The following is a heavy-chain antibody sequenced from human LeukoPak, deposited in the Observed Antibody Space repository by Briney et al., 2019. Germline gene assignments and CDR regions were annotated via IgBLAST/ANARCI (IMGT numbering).Heavy chain of an antibody. D-gene: IGHD1-26*01. CDR1: GFTFSSYG. V-gene: IGHV3-30*02. CDR2: IGNDGRNK. J-gene: IGHJ6*03. Sequence: GGSLRLSCAASGFTFSSYGMSWVRQAPGKGLEWVTFIGNDGRNKKYGDSVKGRFTISRDNSKNTLSLQLSSLRGEDTAVYYCARGPERARVGITNYYYHYMDVWGTGTMVTISS. CDR3: ARGPERARVGITNYYYHYMDV.